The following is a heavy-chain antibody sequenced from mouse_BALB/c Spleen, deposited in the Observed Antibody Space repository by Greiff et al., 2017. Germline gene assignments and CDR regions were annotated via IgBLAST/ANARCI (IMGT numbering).Heavy chain of an antibody. J-gene: IGHJ3*01. CDR2: IYPGGGYT. V-gene: IGHV1-63*02. Sequence: QVQLQQSGAELVRPGTSVKISCKASGYTFTNYWLGWVKQRPGHGLEWIGDIYPGGGYTNYNEKFKGKATLTADTSSSTAYMQLSSLTSEDSAVYFCACEDDYEHYFDYWGQGTPVTVSA. CDR1: GYTFTNYW. CDR3: ACEDDYEHYFDY. D-gene: IGHD2-4*01.